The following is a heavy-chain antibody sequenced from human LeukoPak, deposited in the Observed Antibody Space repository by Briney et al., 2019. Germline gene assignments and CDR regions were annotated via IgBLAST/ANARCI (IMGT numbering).Heavy chain of an antibody. D-gene: IGHD1-26*01. CDR2: IYYSGST. J-gene: IGHJ4*02. Sequence: SQTLSLTCTVSGGSISSGDYYWSWIRQPPGKGLEWIGYIYYSGSTYYNPSLKSRVTISVDTSKNQFSLKLSSVTAADTAVYYCAREARVGATLTYYFDHWGQGTLVTVSS. V-gene: IGHV4-30-4*01. CDR3: AREARVGATLTYYFDH. CDR1: GGSISSGDYY.